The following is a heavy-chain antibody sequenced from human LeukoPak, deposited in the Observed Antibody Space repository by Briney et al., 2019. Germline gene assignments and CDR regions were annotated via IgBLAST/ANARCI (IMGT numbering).Heavy chain of an antibody. Sequence: PGGSLRLSRTASGFTFSSYWMSWVRQAPGKGLEWVANIKQDGSEKDYVDSVKGRFTISRDNAKNSLYLQMNSLRAEDTAVYYCARYCGGDCYGMDVWGQGTTVTVSS. CDR3: ARYCGGDCYGMDV. D-gene: IGHD2-21*01. V-gene: IGHV3-7*01. CDR2: IKQDGSEK. CDR1: GFTFSSYW. J-gene: IGHJ6*02.